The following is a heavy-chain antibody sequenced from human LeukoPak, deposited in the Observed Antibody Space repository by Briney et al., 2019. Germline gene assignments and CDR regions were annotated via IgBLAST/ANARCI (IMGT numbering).Heavy chain of an antibody. J-gene: IGHJ6*03. D-gene: IGHD3-16*01. CDR1: GYTFTSYD. V-gene: IGHV1-8*01. Sequence: ASVKVSCKASGYTFTSYDINWVRQATGQGLEWMGWMNPNSGNTGYAQKFQGRVTMTRNTSISTAYMELSSLRSEDTAVYYCARVGSPHGVYYYYYMDVWGKGTTVTVSS. CDR2: MNPNSGNT. CDR3: ARVGSPHGVYYYYYMDV.